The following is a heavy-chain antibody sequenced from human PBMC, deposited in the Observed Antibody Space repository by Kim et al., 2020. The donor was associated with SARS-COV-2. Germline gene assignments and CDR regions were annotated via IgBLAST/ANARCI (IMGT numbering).Heavy chain of an antibody. CDR3: AAPGSINIFGVVSVGGFDS. D-gene: IGHD3-3*02. J-gene: IGHJ4*02. Sequence: ASVKVSCKVSGNTLTKISIHWVRQAPGKGLEWMGGFDPEEAKVIYAQKFQGRVTMTEDTSTDTAYMELSSLRFEDTAGYYCAAPGSINIFGVVSVGGFDSWGQGTLVTVYS. CDR1: GNTLTKIS. V-gene: IGHV1-24*01. CDR2: FDPEEAKV.